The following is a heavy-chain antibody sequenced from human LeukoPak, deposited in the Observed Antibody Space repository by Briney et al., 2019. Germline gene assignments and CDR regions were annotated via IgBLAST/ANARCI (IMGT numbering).Heavy chain of an antibody. V-gene: IGHV3-9*01. CDR1: GFTFDDYA. CDR3: ARDRSPAAAYYYYYGMDV. J-gene: IGHJ6*02. Sequence: GGSLRLSCAASGFTFDDYAMHWVRQAPGKGLEWISGINWNSGSIGYADSIKGRFTISRDNAKNSLYLQMNSLRSEDTAVYYCARDRSPAAAYYYYYGMDVWGQGTTVTVSS. CDR2: INWNSGSI. D-gene: IGHD2-2*01.